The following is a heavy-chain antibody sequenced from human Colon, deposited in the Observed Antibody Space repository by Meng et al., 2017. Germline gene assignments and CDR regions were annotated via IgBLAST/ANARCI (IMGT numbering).Heavy chain of an antibody. V-gene: IGHV4-31*03. CDR2: IYYSGST. D-gene: IGHD3-9*01. CDR1: GGSISSGGYY. Sequence: SETLSLTCTVSGGSISSGGYYWSWIRQHPGKGLEWIGYIYYSGSTYYNPSLKSRVTISVDTSKNQFSLKLSSVTAADTAVYYCAGVNYDILTGYSYYFDYWGQGTLVTVSS. CDR3: AGVNYDILTGYSYYFDY. J-gene: IGHJ4*02.